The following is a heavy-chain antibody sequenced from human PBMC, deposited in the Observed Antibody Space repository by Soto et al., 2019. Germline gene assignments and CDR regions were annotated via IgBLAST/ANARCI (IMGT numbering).Heavy chain of an antibody. CDR1: VFSIISGYVY. V-gene: IGHV4-30-4*01. CDR3: AREGFRYAMEL. Sequence: SATXSLTWTVSVFSIISGYVYLRGLRPPPGKGLEWIGYIYYSGVTYYNPSLKSRVTITVDKSKKKLSMTLSSVAVADKAVYSCAREGFRYAMELWGQGTMV. J-gene: IGHJ6*02. CDR2: IYYSGVT. D-gene: IGHD1-1*01.